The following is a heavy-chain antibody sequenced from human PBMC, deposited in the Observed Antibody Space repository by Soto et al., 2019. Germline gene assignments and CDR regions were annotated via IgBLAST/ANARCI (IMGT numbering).Heavy chain of an antibody. D-gene: IGHD2-2*01. Sequence: QVQLVQSGAEVKKPGASVKVSCKASGYTFTSYGISWVRQAPGQGLEWMGWISAYNGNTNYAQKLQGRVTMTTDTSASTAYMELRSLRSDDTAVYYCAIVRPSNIVVVPAAMFNWYVDRWGRGTLVTVSS. CDR3: AIVRPSNIVVVPAAMFNWYVDR. CDR2: ISAYNGNT. CDR1: GYTFTSYG. V-gene: IGHV1-18*01. J-gene: IGHJ2*01.